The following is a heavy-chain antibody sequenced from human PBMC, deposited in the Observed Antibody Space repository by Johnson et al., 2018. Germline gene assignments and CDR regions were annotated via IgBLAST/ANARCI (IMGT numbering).Heavy chain of an antibody. CDR2: SSSNGGST. CDR1: GFTFSSYA. Sequence: VQLGQSGEGLVQPRGSLRLSCAASGFTFSSYAMHWVRQAPGKGLEYVSASSSNGGSTYYADSVKGRFTLSRDNSKNTLYLQMGSLRAEDMAVYYCARVQINDFWSGYRRYYYYYMDVWGTGTTVTVSS. J-gene: IGHJ6*03. V-gene: IGHV3-64*02. CDR3: ARVQINDFWSGYRRYYYYYMDV. D-gene: IGHD3-3*01.